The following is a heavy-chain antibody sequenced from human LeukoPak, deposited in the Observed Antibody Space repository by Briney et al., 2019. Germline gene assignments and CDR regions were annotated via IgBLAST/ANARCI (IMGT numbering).Heavy chain of an antibody. Sequence: GGSLRLSCAASGFTFDNYAMLWVRLAPGRGLEYVSVISGSGDDTYSADSVRGRFTISRDNSKNTLHLEMSNLRVDDTAVYYCAKGRNSYDSGRCHSQNCYYGMDVWGQGTMVTVSS. CDR1: GFTFDNYA. D-gene: IGHD3-10*01. CDR3: AKGRNSYDSGRCHSQNCYYGMDV. CDR2: ISGSGDDT. V-gene: IGHV3-23*01. J-gene: IGHJ3*01.